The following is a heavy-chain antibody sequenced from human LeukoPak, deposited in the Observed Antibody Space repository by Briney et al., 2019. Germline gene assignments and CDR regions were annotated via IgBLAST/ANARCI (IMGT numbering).Heavy chain of an antibody. CDR1: GGSFSGYY. CDR2: INHSGST. D-gene: IGHD6-19*01. Sequence: SETLSLTCAVYGGSFSGYYWSWIRQPPGKGLEWIGEINHSGSTNYNPSLKSRVTISVDTSKNQFSLKLSSVTAADTAVYYCARGLQQWLVTDYWGQGTLVTVSS. J-gene: IGHJ4*02. V-gene: IGHV4-34*01. CDR3: ARGLQQWLVTDY.